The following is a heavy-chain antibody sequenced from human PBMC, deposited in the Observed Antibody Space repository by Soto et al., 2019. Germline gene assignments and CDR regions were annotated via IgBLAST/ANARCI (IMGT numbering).Heavy chain of an antibody. D-gene: IGHD3-3*01. J-gene: IGHJ4*02. CDR2: IRSKAYGGTT. V-gene: IGHV3-49*03. Sequence: HPGGSLRLSCTASGFTFGDYAMSWFRQAPGKGLEWVGFIRSKAYGGTTEYAASVKGRFTISRDDSKSIAYLQMNSLKTEDTAVYYCTRGRHGFGVLRFLEWLFDDYWGQGTLVTVSS. CDR3: TRGRHGFGVLRFLEWLFDDY. CDR1: GFTFGDYA.